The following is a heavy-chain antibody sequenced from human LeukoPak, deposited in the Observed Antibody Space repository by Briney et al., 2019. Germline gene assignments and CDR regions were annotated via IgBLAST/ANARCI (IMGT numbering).Heavy chain of an antibody. CDR2: IKGDGSST. D-gene: IGHD3-22*01. V-gene: IGHV3-74*01. CDR3: ARARLEYYYDSSGPGAYDAFDI. Sequence: GGSLSLSCAASGFTFSSYWMHWVRQAPGKGLVWVSRIKGDGSSTSYADSVKGRFTISRDNAKNTLYLQMNSLRAEDTAVYYCARARLEYYYDSSGPGAYDAFDIWGQGTKVTVSP. J-gene: IGHJ3*02. CDR1: GFTFSSYW.